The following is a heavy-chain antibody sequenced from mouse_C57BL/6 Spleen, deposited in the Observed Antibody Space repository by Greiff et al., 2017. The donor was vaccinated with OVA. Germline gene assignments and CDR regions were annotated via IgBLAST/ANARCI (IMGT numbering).Heavy chain of an antibody. V-gene: IGHV1-80*01. CDR2: IYPGDGDT. Sequence: VKLVESGAELVKPGASVKISCKASGYAFSSYWMNWVKQRPGKGLEWIGQIYPGDGDTNYNGKFKGKATLTADKSSSTAYMQLSSLTSEDSAVYFCAREGSSYSYYFDYWGQGTTLTVSS. CDR3: AREGSSYSYYFDY. D-gene: IGHD1-1*01. CDR1: GYAFSSYW. J-gene: IGHJ2*01.